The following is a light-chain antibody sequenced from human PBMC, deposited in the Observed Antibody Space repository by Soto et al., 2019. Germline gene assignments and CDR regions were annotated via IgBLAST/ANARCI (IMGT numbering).Light chain of an antibody. CDR1: NSNIGSNY. V-gene: IGLV1-47*01. CDR3: AAWDDSLSGWV. J-gene: IGLJ3*02. Sequence: QSVLTQPPSASGTPGQRVTISCSGRNSNIGSNYVYWYRQVPGTAPKLLIYTNNQRPSGVPDRFSGSKSATSASLAIGGLRSEDEADYYCAAWDDSLSGWVFGGGTQLTVL. CDR2: TNN.